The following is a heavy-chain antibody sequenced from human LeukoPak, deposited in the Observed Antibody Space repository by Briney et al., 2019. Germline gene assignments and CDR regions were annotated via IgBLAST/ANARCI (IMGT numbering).Heavy chain of an antibody. CDR2: IYSRGNT. Sequence: SETLSLTCSVSGVSISSGSNYWGWIRQPPGKTLEWIGSIYSRGNTFYNPSLKSRVIILIDTAKNHFSLNLSCVTAADTAVYYCARSDGYGLVGIWGQGTMVTVSS. D-gene: IGHD3-10*01. J-gene: IGHJ3*02. CDR1: GVSISSGSNY. V-gene: IGHV4-39*07. CDR3: ARSDGYGLVGI.